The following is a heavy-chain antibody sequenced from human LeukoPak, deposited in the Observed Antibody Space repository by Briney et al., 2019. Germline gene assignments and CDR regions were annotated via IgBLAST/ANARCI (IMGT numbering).Heavy chain of an antibody. CDR3: AKDATASPYFHWFDN. J-gene: IGHJ4*02. CDR1: GFTFSSYA. V-gene: IGHV3-23*01. Sequence: AGGSLRLSCAASGFTFSSYALNWIRQPPGKGLEWVAGISSGDRTFHAESVKGRFTISRDKSKDTLYLQMSSLRAEDTAVYYCAKDATASPYFHWFDNWGQGTQVIVSS. D-gene: IGHD3-9*01. CDR2: ISSGDRT.